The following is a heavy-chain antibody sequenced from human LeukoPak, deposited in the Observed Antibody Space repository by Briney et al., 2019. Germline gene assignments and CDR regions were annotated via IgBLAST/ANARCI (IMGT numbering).Heavy chain of an antibody. J-gene: IGHJ4*02. CDR3: ARDQDYGGNSRLVAFDY. CDR1: GHTFTGYY. CDR2: INPNSGGT. V-gene: IGHV1-2*02. Sequence: GASVKVSCKASGHTFTGYYMHWVRQAPGRGLEWMGWINPNSGGTNYAQKFQGRVTMTRDTSISTAYMELSRLRSDDTAVYYCARDQDYGGNSRLVAFDYWGQGTLVTVSS. D-gene: IGHD4-23*01.